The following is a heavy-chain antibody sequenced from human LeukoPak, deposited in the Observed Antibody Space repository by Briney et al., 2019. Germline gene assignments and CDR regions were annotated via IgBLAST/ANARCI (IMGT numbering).Heavy chain of an antibody. CDR1: GFSLSTHG. CDR3: AKDVPASGWRGFDS. V-gene: IGHV3-23*01. Sequence: GGSLRLSCVASGFSLSTHGMHWVRQAPGKGLEWVSSVNGGYWGGYTFYADSVKGRFTISKDNSKNTLFLQMNSLRADDTAVYYCAKDVPASGWRGFDSWGQGTLVTVSS. CDR2: VNGGYWGGYT. D-gene: IGHD6-19*01. J-gene: IGHJ4*02.